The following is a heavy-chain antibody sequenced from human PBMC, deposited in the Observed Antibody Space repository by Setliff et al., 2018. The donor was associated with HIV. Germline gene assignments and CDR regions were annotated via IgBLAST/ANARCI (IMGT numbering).Heavy chain of an antibody. Sequence: SETLSLTCTVSGGSISSSSYYWSWIRQPAGKGLEWIGHIYTSGSTNYNPSLKSRVTISVDTSKNQFSLKLSSVTAADTAVYYCARALDGSGFLLNYYYYGMDVWGQGTTVTVSS. D-gene: IGHD3-10*01. CDR3: ARALDGSGFLLNYYYYGMDV. V-gene: IGHV4-61*09. J-gene: IGHJ6*02. CDR1: GGSISSSSYY. CDR2: IYTSGST.